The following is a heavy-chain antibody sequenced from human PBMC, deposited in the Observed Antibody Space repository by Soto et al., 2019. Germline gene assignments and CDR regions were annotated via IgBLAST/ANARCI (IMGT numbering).Heavy chain of an antibody. J-gene: IGHJ4*02. D-gene: IGHD3-10*01. CDR3: AHLSGE. CDR1: TYNFSNYW. V-gene: IGHV3-7*01. CDR2: MNQDGTKK. Sequence: EVQLVESGGGMVQPGGSLRLSCVGGPTYNFSNYWMSWVRQVPGRGLEWVANMNQDGTKKYYVGTVKGRFTISRDNAKKSVFLQMNSLRADDTAVYYCAHLSGEWGRGSLVAVSS.